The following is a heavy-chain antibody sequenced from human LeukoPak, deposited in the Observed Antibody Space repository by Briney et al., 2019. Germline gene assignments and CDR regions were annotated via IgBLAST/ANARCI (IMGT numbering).Heavy chain of an antibody. J-gene: IGHJ6*03. Sequence: GSLRLSCAASGFTFNKYTMNWVRQAPGKGLEWVSSITSSSSYIYYADSVKGRFTISRDNAKNSLYLQMNSLRAEDTAVYYCARHVSDTAMPMDVWGKGTTVTISS. CDR2: ITSSSSYI. D-gene: IGHD5-18*01. V-gene: IGHV3-21*04. CDR1: GFTFNKYT. CDR3: ARHVSDTAMPMDV.